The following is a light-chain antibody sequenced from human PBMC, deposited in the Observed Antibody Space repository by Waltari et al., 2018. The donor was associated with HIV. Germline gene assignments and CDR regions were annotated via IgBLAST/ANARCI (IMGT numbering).Light chain of an antibody. CDR3: NSRDSSGNHLMV. Sequence: SSELTQDPAVSVALGQTVRITCQGDSLRSYYASWYQQKPGKAPVLVIYGKNNRPAGIPDRFSGSSSGNTASLTITGGQAEDEADYYCNSRDSSGNHLMVFGGGTKLTVL. CDR1: SLRSYY. CDR2: GKN. J-gene: IGLJ2*01. V-gene: IGLV3-19*01.